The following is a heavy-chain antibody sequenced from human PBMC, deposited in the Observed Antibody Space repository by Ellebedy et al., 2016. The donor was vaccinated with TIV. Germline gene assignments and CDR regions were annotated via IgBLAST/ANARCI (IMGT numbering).Heavy chain of an antibody. CDR3: TRGGTSYSDY. CDR2: IYYSGRT. J-gene: IGHJ4*02. V-gene: IGHV4-39*07. Sequence: SETLSLTCTVSGGSISSSGYYWGWIRQSPGKGLEWIGSIYYSGRTYYNPSLRSRITISVDTSKNQFSLKLSSVTAADTAMYNCTRGGTSYSDYWGQGTLVTVSS. CDR1: GGSISSSGYY. D-gene: IGHD1-1*01.